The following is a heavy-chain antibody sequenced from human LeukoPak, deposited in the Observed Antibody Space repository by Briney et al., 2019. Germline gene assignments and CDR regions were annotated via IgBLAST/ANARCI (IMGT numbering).Heavy chain of an antibody. V-gene: IGHV1-24*01. CDR2: FDPEDGET. D-gene: IGHD3-16*02. Sequence: ASVKVSCKASGYTFTSYYMHWVRQAPGEGLEWMGGFDPEDGETIYAQKFQGRVTMTEDTSTDTAYMELSSLRSEDTAVYYCATLYRSFYYDYWGQGTLVTVSS. CDR3: ATLYRSFYYDY. J-gene: IGHJ4*02. CDR1: GYTFTSYY.